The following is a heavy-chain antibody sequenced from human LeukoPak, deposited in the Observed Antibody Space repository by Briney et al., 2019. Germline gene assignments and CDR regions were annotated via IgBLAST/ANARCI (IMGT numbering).Heavy chain of an antibody. CDR1: GGSVSSGSYY. D-gene: IGHD3-22*01. CDR3: ARSSGYYAPLDY. V-gene: IGHV4-61*01. J-gene: IGHJ4*02. CDR2: IYNSGST. Sequence: PSETLSLTCTVSGGSVSSGSYYWSWIRQPPGKGLECIGYIYNSGSTNYNPSLKSRVTISVDTSKNQFSLKLSSVTAADTAVYYCARSSGYYAPLDYWGQGTLVTVSS.